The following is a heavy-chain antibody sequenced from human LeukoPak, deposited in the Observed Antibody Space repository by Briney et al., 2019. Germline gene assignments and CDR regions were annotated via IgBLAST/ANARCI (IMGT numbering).Heavy chain of an antibody. V-gene: IGHV3-7*05. CDR1: GFSFSSYW. Sequence: GGSLRLSCAASGFSFSSYWMTWVRQAPGKGLEWVANIKQDGSEKYYVDSVKGRFTISRDNAKNSLSLQMNSLRAEDTAVYYCARWVSGWDVWGQGTTVTVSS. CDR2: IKQDGSEK. CDR3: ARWVSGWDV. J-gene: IGHJ6*02.